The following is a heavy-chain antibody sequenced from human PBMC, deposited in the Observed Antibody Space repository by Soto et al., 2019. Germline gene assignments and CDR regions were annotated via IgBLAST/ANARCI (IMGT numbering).Heavy chain of an antibody. CDR1: GGSISSYY. V-gene: IGHV4-59*01. J-gene: IGHJ4*02. CDR3: ARGGGYSSGWRDY. CDR2: IYYSGST. D-gene: IGHD6-19*01. Sequence: PSETLSLTCTASGGSISSYYWSWIRQPPGKGLGWIGYIYYSGSTNYNPSLKSRVTISVDTSKNQFSLKLSSVTAADTAVYYCARGGGYSSGWRDYWGQGTLVTVSS.